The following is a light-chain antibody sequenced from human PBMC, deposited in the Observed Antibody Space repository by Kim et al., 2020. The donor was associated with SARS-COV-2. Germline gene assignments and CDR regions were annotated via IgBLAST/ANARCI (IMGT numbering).Light chain of an antibody. Sequence: QRVSISCPGSNSTIGAIYDVHCYQQLPGTAPKPLIFDKTNRPSGVPDRFSGSKSGTSASLAITGLQAEDETDYYCQSYDNSLSGYVFGTGTKVTVL. CDR3: QSYDNSLSGYV. CDR2: DKT. J-gene: IGLJ1*01. CDR1: NSTIGAIYD. V-gene: IGLV1-40*01.